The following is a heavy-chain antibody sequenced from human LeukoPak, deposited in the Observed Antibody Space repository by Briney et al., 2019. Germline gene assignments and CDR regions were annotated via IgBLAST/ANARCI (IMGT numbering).Heavy chain of an antibody. J-gene: IGHJ4*02. CDR1: GYTFTGYY. D-gene: IGHD2-2*03. V-gene: IGHV1-2*02. CDR2: INPNSGGT. CDR3: ARIFHLDIVVVPAATPFDY. Sequence: ASVKVSCKASGYTFTGYYMHWVRQAPGQGLEWMGWINPNSGGTNYAQKFQGRVTMTRDTSISTAYMELSRLRSDDTAVYYCARIFHLDIVVVPAATPFDYWGQGTLLTVSS.